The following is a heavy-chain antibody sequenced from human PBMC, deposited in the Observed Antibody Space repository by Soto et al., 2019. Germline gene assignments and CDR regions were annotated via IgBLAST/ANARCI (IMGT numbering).Heavy chain of an antibody. V-gene: IGHV4-59*08. Sequence: QVQLQESGPGLVKPSETLSLTCTVSGGPISSYYWSCIRQPPGKGLEWIGCMVYSGSTNYNPSLKCRVTTSVDTSKTQFSLKLSSVTAADTAVYFCATRSNGEGDDSDYWGQGTLVTVSS. CDR3: ATRSNGEGDDSDY. J-gene: IGHJ4*02. CDR2: MVYSGST. D-gene: IGHD3-10*01. CDR1: GGPISSYY.